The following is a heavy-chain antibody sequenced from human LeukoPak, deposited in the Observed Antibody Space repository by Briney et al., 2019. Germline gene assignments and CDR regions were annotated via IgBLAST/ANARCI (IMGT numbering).Heavy chain of an antibody. Sequence: GGSLRLSCAASGFTFSDYYMSWIRQAPGKGLEWGSDISSSGSTIYYADSVKGRFTISRDNAKNSLYLQMNSLRAEDTAVYYCAIRREGNMAWGDGMDVWGQGTTVTVSS. J-gene: IGHJ6*02. D-gene: IGHD3-16*01. CDR3: AIRREGNMAWGDGMDV. V-gene: IGHV3-11*01. CDR1: GFTFSDYY. CDR2: ISSSGSTI.